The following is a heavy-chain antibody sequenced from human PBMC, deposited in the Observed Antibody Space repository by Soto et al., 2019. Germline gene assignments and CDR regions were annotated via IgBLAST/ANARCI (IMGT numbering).Heavy chain of an antibody. Sequence: QLQLQESGPGLVKPSETLSLTCTVSGGSISSRGYYWDWIRQPPGKDLEWIGTIYFSGTTYYNPSLKSRVTISVATSRNQFSLNLRSVTAADTAVYYCARSSGDGYNLDYWGQGTLVTVSS. CDR2: IYFSGTT. D-gene: IGHD5-12*01. CDR1: GGSISSRGYY. CDR3: ARSSGDGYNLDY. V-gene: IGHV4-39*01. J-gene: IGHJ4*02.